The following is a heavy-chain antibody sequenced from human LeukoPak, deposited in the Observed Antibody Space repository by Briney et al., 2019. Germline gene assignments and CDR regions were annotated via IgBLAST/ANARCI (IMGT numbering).Heavy chain of an antibody. Sequence: VASVKVSCKASGYTFTSYGISWVRQAPGQGREWMGWISAYNGNTNYAQKLQGRVTMTTDTSTSTAYMELRSLRSDDTAVYYCTRGGYWSGGSCFGYFDYWGQGTLVTVSP. CDR1: GYTFTSYG. CDR2: ISAYNGNT. J-gene: IGHJ4*02. CDR3: TRGGYWSGGSCFGYFDY. V-gene: IGHV1-18*01. D-gene: IGHD2-15*01.